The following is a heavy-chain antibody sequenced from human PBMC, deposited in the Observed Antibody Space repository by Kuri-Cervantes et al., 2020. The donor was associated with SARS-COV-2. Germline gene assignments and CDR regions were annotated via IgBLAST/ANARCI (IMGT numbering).Heavy chain of an antibody. CDR2: VNHGGGT. Sequence: SETLSLTCAVYGGSFSGYYWSWIRQPPGKGLEWNGEVNHGGGTNYNPSLMSRVTISVDTSKNQFSLKLRSVTAADTAVYYCARGVRFLDPKYYYFYYYMDVWGKGTTVTVSS. D-gene: IGHD3-3*01. CDR3: ARGVRFLDPKYYYFYYYMDV. V-gene: IGHV4-34*01. J-gene: IGHJ6*03. CDR1: GGSFSGYY.